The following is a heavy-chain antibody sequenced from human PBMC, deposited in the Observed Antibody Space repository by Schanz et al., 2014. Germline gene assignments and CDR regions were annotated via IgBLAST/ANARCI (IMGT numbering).Heavy chain of an antibody. D-gene: IGHD3-16*01. V-gene: IGHV1-69*04. CDR2: IIPIVDIT. J-gene: IGHJ6*02. CDR3: ATIGVNDYWRFGLDL. Sequence: QVPLVQSGAEVRKPGSSVRVSCKASGGTFTSYAFSWVRQAPGQGLEWMGRIIPIVDITNYAQKFLGRVTIPADKSTSTAYMELKSLISADTAVYYCATIGVNDYWRFGLDLWGQGTTVTVSS. CDR1: GGTFTSYA.